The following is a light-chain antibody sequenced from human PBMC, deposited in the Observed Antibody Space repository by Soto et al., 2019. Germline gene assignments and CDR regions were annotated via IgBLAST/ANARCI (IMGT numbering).Light chain of an antibody. CDR3: SSYTSSSTEV. J-gene: IGLJ1*01. CDR1: SSDVGGYNY. Sequence: QSALTQPASVSGSPGQSITISCTGTSSDVGGYNYVSWYQHHPGKAPKLLIYDVNSRPSGVSDRFSGSKSGNTVSLTISGLQAEDEADYYCSSYTSSSTEVFGTGTKLTVL. V-gene: IGLV2-14*03. CDR2: DVN.